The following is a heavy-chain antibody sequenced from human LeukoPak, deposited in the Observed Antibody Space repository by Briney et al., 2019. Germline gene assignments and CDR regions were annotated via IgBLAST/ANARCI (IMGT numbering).Heavy chain of an antibody. J-gene: IGHJ2*01. CDR1: GGSISSSSYY. Sequence: SETLSLTCTVSGGSISSSSYYWGWICQPPGKGLEWIGSIYYSGSTYYNPSLKSRVTISVDTSKNQFSLKLSSVTAADTAVYYCARLLLWFGESWYFDLWGRGTLVTVSS. V-gene: IGHV4-39*07. CDR2: IYYSGST. CDR3: ARLLLWFGESWYFDL. D-gene: IGHD3-10*01.